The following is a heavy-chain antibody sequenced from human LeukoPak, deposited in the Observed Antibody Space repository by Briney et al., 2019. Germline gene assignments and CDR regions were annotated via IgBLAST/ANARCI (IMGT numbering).Heavy chain of an antibody. Sequence: GGSLRLSCAASGFTFDDYAMHWVRQAPGKGLEWVSGISWNSGSIGYADSVKGRFTISGDNAKNSLYLQMNSLRAEDTALYYCAKGGYSYTRSGGAFDIWGQGTMVTVSS. CDR2: ISWNSGSI. D-gene: IGHD5-18*01. CDR3: AKGGYSYTRSGGAFDI. CDR1: GFTFDDYA. J-gene: IGHJ3*02. V-gene: IGHV3-9*01.